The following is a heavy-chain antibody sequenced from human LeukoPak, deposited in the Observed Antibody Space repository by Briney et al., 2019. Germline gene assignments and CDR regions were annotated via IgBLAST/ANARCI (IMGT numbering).Heavy chain of an antibody. Sequence: GGSLRLSCAASGLTFSNYRMNWVRQAPGKGLEWVSSISSSGNYIYYADSMRGRFTISRDNAKNSVYLQMSSLSAEDTAVHYCAGHPAEMNTLWGQGTLVTVSS. V-gene: IGHV3-21*01. J-gene: IGHJ4*02. CDR3: AGHPAEMNTL. D-gene: IGHD5-24*01. CDR1: GLTFSNYR. CDR2: ISSSGNYI.